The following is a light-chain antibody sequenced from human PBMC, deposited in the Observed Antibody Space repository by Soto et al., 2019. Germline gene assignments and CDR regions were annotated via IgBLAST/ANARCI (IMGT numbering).Light chain of an antibody. CDR3: QVYGPSPTIT. Sequence: EIVMTQSPATLPVSPGERATLSCRASQSVSRQLAWYQHKPGQAPRLLMYGVSSRATGIPDRFTGSGSGADFTLTISRLETEDFAVYYCQVYGPSPTITFGQGTRLEIK. CDR2: GVS. V-gene: IGKV3-20*01. J-gene: IGKJ5*01. CDR1: QSVSRQ.